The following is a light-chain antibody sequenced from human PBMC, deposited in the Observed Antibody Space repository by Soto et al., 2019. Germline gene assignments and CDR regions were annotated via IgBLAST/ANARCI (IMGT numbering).Light chain of an antibody. CDR3: ETWDSNTRV. J-gene: IGLJ2*01. CDR1: SGHNNYI. V-gene: IGLV4-60*03. CDR2: LEGSGSY. Sequence: QSVLTQSSSASASLGSSVKLTCTLSSGHNNYIIAWHQQQPGKAPRYLMKLEGSGSYNKGSGVPDRFSGSSSGADRYLTISNLQSEDEADYYCETWDSNTRVFGGGTKLT.